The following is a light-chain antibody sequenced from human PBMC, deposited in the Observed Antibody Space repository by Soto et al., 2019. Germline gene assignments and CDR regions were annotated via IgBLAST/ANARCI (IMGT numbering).Light chain of an antibody. CDR2: GHS. J-gene: IGKJ1*01. CDR3: QQYNTWPRT. Sequence: VVSQSPATLSVSPGERATLSCRASQSVSSNLAWYQQRPVQPPRLLFYGHSTSATGIPARCSGSGSVTEFSLTISSLQSKDFALYYSQQYNTWPRTFGQGTKV. CDR1: QSVSSN. V-gene: IGKV3-15*01.